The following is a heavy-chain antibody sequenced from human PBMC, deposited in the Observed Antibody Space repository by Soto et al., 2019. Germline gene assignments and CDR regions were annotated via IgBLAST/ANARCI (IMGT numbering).Heavy chain of an antibody. D-gene: IGHD4-17*01. Sequence: LSLTCAVSGGSISSGGYSCNWIRQPPGKGLEWIGYIYHSGSTYYNPSLKSRVTISVDRSKNQFSLKLSSVTAADTAVYYCARGVTTVTTFDYWGQGTLVT. CDR1: GGSISSGGYS. V-gene: IGHV4-30-2*01. CDR3: ARGVTTVTTFDY. CDR2: IYHSGST. J-gene: IGHJ4*02.